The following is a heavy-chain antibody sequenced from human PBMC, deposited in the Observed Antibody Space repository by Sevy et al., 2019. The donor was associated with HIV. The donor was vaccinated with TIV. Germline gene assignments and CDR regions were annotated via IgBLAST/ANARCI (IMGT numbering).Heavy chain of an antibody. D-gene: IGHD5-18*01. Sequence: ASVKVSCKASGFTYTSSAVQWVRQARGQRLEWIGWIVVGSGNTNYAQKFQERVTITRDMSTSTAYMELSSLRSEDTAVYYCAAPIDTAMVEQYYYYGMDVWGQGTTVTVSS. CDR3: AAPIDTAMVEQYYYYGMDV. CDR2: IVVGSGNT. CDR1: GFTYTSSA. J-gene: IGHJ6*02. V-gene: IGHV1-58*01.